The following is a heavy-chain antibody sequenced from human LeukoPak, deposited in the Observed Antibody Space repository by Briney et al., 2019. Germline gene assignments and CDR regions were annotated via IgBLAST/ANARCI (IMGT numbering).Heavy chain of an antibody. D-gene: IGHD6-13*01. CDR1: GGSISSYY. J-gene: IGHJ4*02. Sequence: KASETLSLTCTVSGGSISSYYWSWIRQPAGKGLESIGHISTSGSTNYNPSLKSRVTMSVDTSKNQFSLQLNSVTPEDTAVYYCARDRYSSSWYLLSSEGGLDYWGQGTLVTVSS. V-gene: IGHV4-4*07. CDR2: ISTSGST. CDR3: ARDRYSSSWYLLSSEGGLDY.